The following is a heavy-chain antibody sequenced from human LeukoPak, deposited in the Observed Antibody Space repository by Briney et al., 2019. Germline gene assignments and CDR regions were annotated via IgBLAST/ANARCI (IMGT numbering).Heavy chain of an antibody. CDR1: GGSISNYY. D-gene: IGHD6-13*01. CDR2: IYYTGST. CDR3: ARLGSSWYLDY. J-gene: IGHJ4*02. V-gene: IGHV4-59*08. Sequence: SETLSLTCTVSGGSISNYYWSWVRQPPGAGLEWLAYIYYTGSTNYNPSLKSRVTISVDTSKNQFSLKLSSVTAADTAVYYCARLGSSWYLDYWGQGTLVTVSS.